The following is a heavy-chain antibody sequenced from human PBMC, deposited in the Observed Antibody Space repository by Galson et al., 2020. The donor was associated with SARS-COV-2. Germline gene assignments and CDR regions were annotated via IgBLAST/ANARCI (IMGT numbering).Heavy chain of an antibody. CDR3: AREWDSGLYRVMDV. CDR1: GLIDSDNY. CDR2: IYSGGST. Sequence: GSLRLSCAASGLIDSDNYMSWVRQAPGKGLEWVSAIYSGGSTRYADSVKGRFFISRDNSKNTMILQMYSLRFDDTAVYYCAREWDSGLYRVMDVWGQGTTVTVSS. J-gene: IGHJ6*02. D-gene: IGHD6-19*01. V-gene: IGHV3-53*01.